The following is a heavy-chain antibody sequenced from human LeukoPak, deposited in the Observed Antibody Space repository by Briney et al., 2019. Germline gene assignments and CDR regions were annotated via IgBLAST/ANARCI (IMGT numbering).Heavy chain of an antibody. D-gene: IGHD1-26*01. CDR3: TRESGAFSPFGF. CDR1: GGSISSSNYY. V-gene: IGHV4-39*07. Sequence: SETLSLTCTVSGGSISSSNYYWGWIRQPPGKGLEWIGTIYYSGSTYYNPSLESRVSMSIDKSKNHLSLEVTSVTAADTAIYYCTRESGAFSPFGFWGQGTLLTVSS. J-gene: IGHJ4*02. CDR2: IYYSGST.